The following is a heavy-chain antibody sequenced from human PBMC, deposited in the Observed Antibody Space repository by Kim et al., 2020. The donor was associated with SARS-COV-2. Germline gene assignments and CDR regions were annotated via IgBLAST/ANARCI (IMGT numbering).Heavy chain of an antibody. CDR1: GFTFSSYA. J-gene: IGHJ6*03. CDR3: ARDHIAARGYYYYYYMDV. CDR2: ISYDGSNK. V-gene: IGHV3-30-3*01. D-gene: IGHD6-6*01. Sequence: GGSLRLSCAASGFTFSSYAMHWVRQAPGKGLEWVAVISYDGSNKYYADSVKGRFTISRDNSKNTLYLQMNSLRAEDTAVYYCARDHIAARGYYYYYYMDV.